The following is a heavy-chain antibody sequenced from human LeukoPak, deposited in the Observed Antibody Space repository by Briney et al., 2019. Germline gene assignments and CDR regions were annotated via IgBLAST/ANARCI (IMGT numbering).Heavy chain of an antibody. CDR3: ASAGGDSRSPLPFYY. CDR1: GFTFGSYW. V-gene: IGHV3-7*03. Sequence: GGSLRLSCAASGFTFGSYWMSWVRQAPGKGLEWVANIKQDGSEKYYVDSVKGRFTISRDNAENSLSLQMNSLRAEDTAVYYCASAGGDSRSPLPFYYWGQGALVTVSS. J-gene: IGHJ4*02. D-gene: IGHD6-6*01. CDR2: IKQDGSEK.